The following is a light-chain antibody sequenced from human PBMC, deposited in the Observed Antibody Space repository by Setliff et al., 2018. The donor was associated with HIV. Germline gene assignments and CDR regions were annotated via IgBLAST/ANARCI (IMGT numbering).Light chain of an antibody. CDR3: SSYTSSSSFALYV. V-gene: IGLV2-14*03. CDR2: DVS. J-gene: IGLJ1*01. CDR1: SSDVGGYNY. Sequence: QSALAQPASVSGSPGQSITISCTGTSSDVGGYNYVSWYQKHPGKAPKLMIFDVSKRPSGVSNRFSGSKSGNTASLTISGLQAEDEADYYCSSYTSSSSFALYVFGSGTKVTVL.